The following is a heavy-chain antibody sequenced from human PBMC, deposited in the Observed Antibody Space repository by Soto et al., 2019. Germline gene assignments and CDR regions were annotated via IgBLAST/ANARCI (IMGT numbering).Heavy chain of an antibody. CDR1: GGSFSGYY. D-gene: IGHD3-10*01. CDR2: INHSGST. V-gene: IGHV4-34*01. J-gene: IGHJ6*02. Sequence: ASETLSLTCAVYGGSFSGYYWSWIRQPPGKGLEWIGEINHSGSTNYNPSLKSRVTISVDTSKNQFSLKLSSVTAADTAVYYCARGDSRSGSYSYYYYGMDVWGQGTTVTVSS. CDR3: ARGDSRSGSYSYYYYGMDV.